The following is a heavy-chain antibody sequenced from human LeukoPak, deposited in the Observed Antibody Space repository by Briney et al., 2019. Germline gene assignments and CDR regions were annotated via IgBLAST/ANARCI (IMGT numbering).Heavy chain of an antibody. V-gene: IGHV3-20*01. CDR2: INWNGGST. J-gene: IGHJ3*02. CDR1: GSTFDDYG. CDR3: ARARNYDFWSGAKGKYAFDI. D-gene: IGHD3-3*01. Sequence: GGSLRLSCAASGSTFDDYGMSWVRQAPGKGLEWVSGINWNGGSTGYADSVKGRFTISRDNAKNSLYLQMNSLRAEDTALYHCARARNYDFWSGAKGKYAFDIWGQGTMVTVSS.